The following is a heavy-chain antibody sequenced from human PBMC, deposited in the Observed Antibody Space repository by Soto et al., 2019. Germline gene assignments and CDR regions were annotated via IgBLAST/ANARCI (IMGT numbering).Heavy chain of an antibody. CDR3: ARDVDPWYGCNSLSLDY. V-gene: IGHV1-69*12. Sequence: QVQLVQSGAEVKKPGSSVKVSCKASGGTFSTYGINWVRQAPGQGHEWMGGIIPMFGTTNYAQKFQGRVTNTADESTSTAYMELSSLRSEDTAVYYCARDVDPWYGCNSLSLDYWGQGPMVTVSS. CDR1: GGTFSTYG. CDR2: IIPMFGTT. D-gene: IGHD2-15*01. J-gene: IGHJ4*02.